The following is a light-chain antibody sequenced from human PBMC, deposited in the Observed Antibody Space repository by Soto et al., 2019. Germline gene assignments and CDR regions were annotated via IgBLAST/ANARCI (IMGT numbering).Light chain of an antibody. J-gene: IGKJ2*01. Sequence: DTVMTQSPATLSVSPGERATLSCRASQSVSSTFAWYQQKPGQAPRLLIYGASTRATGLPARFSGSGSGTEFTLTISSLQSEDFAVYYCQQYNNWPPYTFGQGTKLEIK. CDR2: GAS. CDR3: QQYNNWPPYT. CDR1: QSVSST. V-gene: IGKV3-15*01.